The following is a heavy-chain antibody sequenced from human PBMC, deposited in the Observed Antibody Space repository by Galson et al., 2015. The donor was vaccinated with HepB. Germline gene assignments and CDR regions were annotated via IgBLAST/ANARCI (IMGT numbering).Heavy chain of an antibody. V-gene: IGHV5-10-1*01. Sequence: EVKIPGESLTISCKGSGYTFMNYWITWVRQMPGKGLEWMGRIDPSNSYTNFRPAFQGHVTISVDKSTSTAYLQWNSLKASDTAMYDCAGHADDGQCDFGGQGTLVTVSS. CDR1: GYTFMNYW. CDR3: AGHADDGQCDF. CDR2: IDPSNSYT. J-gene: IGHJ4*02. D-gene: IGHD3-3*01.